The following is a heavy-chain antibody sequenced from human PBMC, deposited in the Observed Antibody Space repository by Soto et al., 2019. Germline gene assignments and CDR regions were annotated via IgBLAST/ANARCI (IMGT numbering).Heavy chain of an antibody. V-gene: IGHV3-21*01. Sequence: EGSLRLSCAASGFTFSSYSMNWVHQAPGKGLEWVSSISSSSSYIYYADSVKGRFTISRDNAKNSLYLQMNSLRAEDTAVYYCYCSSTSELNWFDPWGQGTLVTVSS. CDR1: GFTFSSYS. CDR2: ISSSSSYI. CDR3: YCSSTSELNWFDP. J-gene: IGHJ5*02. D-gene: IGHD2-2*01.